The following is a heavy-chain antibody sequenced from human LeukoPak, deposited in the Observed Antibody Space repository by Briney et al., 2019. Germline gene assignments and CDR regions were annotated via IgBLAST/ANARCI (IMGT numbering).Heavy chain of an antibody. CDR2: ISTSGSGGAT. Sequence: GTSLRLSCAASGFTSSDYAMAWVRQAPGKGLEWVSIISTSGSGGATYYADSMKGRFTISRDSPKNTLYLQMNSLRAEDTAVYYCARAPGSLVSVAGRPYYFDFWGQGTLVTVSS. J-gene: IGHJ4*02. CDR3: ARAPGSLVSVAGRPYYFDF. CDR1: GFTSSDYA. D-gene: IGHD6-6*01. V-gene: IGHV3-23*01.